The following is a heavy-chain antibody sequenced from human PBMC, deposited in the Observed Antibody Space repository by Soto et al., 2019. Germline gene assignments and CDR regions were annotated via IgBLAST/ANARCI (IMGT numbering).Heavy chain of an antibody. V-gene: IGHV4-59*01. CDR3: AGGSIAAAGLYY. CDR1: GGFISSYY. Sequence: SETLSLTCTVSGGFISSYYWTWIRQPPGRGLEWIGYIYYSGSTNYNPSLKSRVTISVDTSKNQFSLKLSSVTAADTAVYYCAGGSIAAAGLYYWGQGTLVTVSS. J-gene: IGHJ4*02. D-gene: IGHD6-13*01. CDR2: IYYSGST.